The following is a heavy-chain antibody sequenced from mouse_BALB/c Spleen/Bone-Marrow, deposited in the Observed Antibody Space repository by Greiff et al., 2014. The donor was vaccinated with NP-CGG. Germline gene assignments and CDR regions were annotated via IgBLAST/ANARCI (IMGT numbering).Heavy chain of an antibody. CDR2: INPYNGGT. CDR3: ARGGYSHYYAMDY. CDR1: GYSFTGYT. V-gene: IGHV1-18*01. D-gene: IGHD2-3*01. J-gene: IGHJ4*01. Sequence: EVQLQQSGPELVKPGASMKISSKASGYSFTGYTMNWVKRSHGKNLEWIGLINPYNGGTSYNQEFKGKATLTVDKSSSTAYMELLSLTSEDSAVYYCARGGYSHYYAMDYWGQGTSVTVSS.